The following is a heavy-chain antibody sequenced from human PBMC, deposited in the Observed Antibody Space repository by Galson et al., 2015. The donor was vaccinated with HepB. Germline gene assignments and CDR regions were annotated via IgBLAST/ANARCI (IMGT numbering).Heavy chain of an antibody. D-gene: IGHD3-16*02. J-gene: IGHJ4*02. Sequence: SLRLSCAASGFTFNNFWMSWVRQAPGKGLEWVANIKQDGSEKYYVDSVKGRFTISRDSAKNSLYLQMNSLRAEDTAVYYCARHYDYVWGSYRIPGGYFDYWGQGTLVTVSP. CDR2: IKQDGSEK. V-gene: IGHV3-7*03. CDR1: GFTFNNFW. CDR3: ARHYDYVWGSYRIPGGYFDY.